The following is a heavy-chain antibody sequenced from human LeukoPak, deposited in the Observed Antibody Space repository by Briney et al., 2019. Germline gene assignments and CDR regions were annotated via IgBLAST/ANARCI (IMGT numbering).Heavy chain of an antibody. CDR2: IYHSGST. CDR1: GGSISSSSYY. J-gene: IGHJ4*02. CDR3: ASMNTGTTYGY. V-gene: IGHV4-39*01. Sequence: SETLSLTCTVSGGSISSSSYYWGWLRQPPGKGLEWIGNIYHSGSTYYNPSLKSRVTISIDTSKNQFSLKLSSVTAADTAVYYCASMNTGTTYGYWGQGTLVTVSS. D-gene: IGHD4-11*01.